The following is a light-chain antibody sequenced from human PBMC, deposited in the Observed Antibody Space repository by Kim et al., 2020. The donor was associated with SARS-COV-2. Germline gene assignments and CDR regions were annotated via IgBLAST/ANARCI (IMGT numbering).Light chain of an antibody. CDR3: QQYGSSLYT. Sequence: EIVLTQSPGTLSLSPGVRATLSCRASQSVSSSYLAWYQQKPGQAPRLLIYGASSRATGIPDRFSGSGSGTDFTLTISRLEPEDFAVYYCQQYGSSLYTFGQGTKLEI. CDR1: QSVSSSY. CDR2: GAS. V-gene: IGKV3-20*01. J-gene: IGKJ2*01.